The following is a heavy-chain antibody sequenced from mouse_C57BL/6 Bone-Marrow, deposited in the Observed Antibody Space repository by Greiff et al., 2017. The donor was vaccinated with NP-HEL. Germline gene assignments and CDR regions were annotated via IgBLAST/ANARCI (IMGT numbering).Heavy chain of an antibody. Sequence: EVKLEESGGGLVKPGGSLKLSCAASGFTFSDYGMHWVRQAPEKGLEWVAYISSGSSTIYYADTVKGRFTISRDNAKNTLFLQMTSLRSEDTAMYYCARELYWYFDVWGTGTTVTVSS. J-gene: IGHJ1*03. CDR3: ARELYWYFDV. CDR2: ISSGSSTI. CDR1: GFTFSDYG. V-gene: IGHV5-17*01.